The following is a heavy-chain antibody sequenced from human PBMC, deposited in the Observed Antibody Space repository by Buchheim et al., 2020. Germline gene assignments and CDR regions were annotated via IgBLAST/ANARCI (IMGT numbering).Heavy chain of an antibody. CDR1: GFTFSSYS. J-gene: IGHJ6*02. Sequence: EVQLVESGGGLVQPGGSLRLSCAASGFTFSSYSMNWVRQAPGKGLEWVSYISSSSSTIYYADSVKGRFTISRDNAKNSLYLQMNSLRAEDTAVYYCARDGGYGDYDDYYYGMDVWGQGTT. D-gene: IGHD4-17*01. CDR2: ISSSSSTI. CDR3: ARDGGYGDYDDYYYGMDV. V-gene: IGHV3-48*01.